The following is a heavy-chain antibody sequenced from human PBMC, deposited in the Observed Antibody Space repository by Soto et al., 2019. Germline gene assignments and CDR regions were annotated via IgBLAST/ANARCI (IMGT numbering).Heavy chain of an antibody. CDR2: ISRSSSYI. V-gene: IGHV3-21*01. CDR3: ARVMGFWDFDY. J-gene: IGHJ4*02. D-gene: IGHD3-3*01. CDR1: GFTFSSYS. Sequence: EVQLVESGGGLVKPGGSLRLSCAASGFTFSSYSMNWVRQAPGKGLEWVSSISRSSSYIYYADSVKGRFTISRDNAKNSLYLQMTSLRAEDTAVYYCARVMGFWDFDYWGQGTLVTVSS.